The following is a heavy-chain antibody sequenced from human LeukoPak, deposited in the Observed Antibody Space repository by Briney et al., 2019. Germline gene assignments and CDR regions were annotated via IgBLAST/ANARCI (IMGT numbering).Heavy chain of an antibody. J-gene: IGHJ4*02. CDR2: ISWNSGSI. Sequence: GRSLRLSCAASEFTFDDYAMHWVRQAPGKGLEWVSGISWNSGSIGYADSVKGRFTISRDNAKNSLYLQMNSLRAEDTALYYCAKDKEIVVVTGSLDYWGQGTLVTVSS. CDR3: AKDKEIVVVTGSLDY. CDR1: EFTFDDYA. D-gene: IGHD2-21*02. V-gene: IGHV3-9*01.